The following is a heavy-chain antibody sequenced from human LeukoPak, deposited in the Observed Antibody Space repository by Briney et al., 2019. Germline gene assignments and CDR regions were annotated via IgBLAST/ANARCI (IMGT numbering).Heavy chain of an antibody. Sequence: PGGSLRLSCAASGFTFSSYWMSCVRQAPGKGLEWVANIKQDGSEKYYVDSVKGRFTISRDNAKNSLYLQMNSLRAEDTAVYYCARELSPSWDDFWSGYYSYYYYYGMDVWGQGTTVTVSS. CDR3: ARELSPSWDDFWSGYYSYYYYYGMDV. CDR2: IKQDGSEK. V-gene: IGHV3-7*01. CDR1: GFTFSSYW. J-gene: IGHJ6*02. D-gene: IGHD3-3*01.